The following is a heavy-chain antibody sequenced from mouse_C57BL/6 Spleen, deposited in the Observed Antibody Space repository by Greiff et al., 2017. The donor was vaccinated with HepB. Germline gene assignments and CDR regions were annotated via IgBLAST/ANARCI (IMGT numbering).Heavy chain of an antibody. V-gene: IGHV3-6*01. CDR1: GYSITSGYY. Sequence: EVQVVESGPGLVKPSQSLSLTCSVTGYSITSGYYWNWIRQFPGNKLEWMGYISYDGSNNYNPSLKNRISITRDTSKNQFFLKLNSVTTEDTATYYCARGPPYYGNSWFAYWGQGTLVTVSA. J-gene: IGHJ3*01. CDR2: ISYDGSN. CDR3: ARGPPYYGNSWFAY. D-gene: IGHD2-10*01.